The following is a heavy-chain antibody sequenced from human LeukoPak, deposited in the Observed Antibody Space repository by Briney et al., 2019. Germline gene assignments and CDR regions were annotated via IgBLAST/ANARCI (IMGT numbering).Heavy chain of an antibody. CDR2: MNPRNGNT. CDR1: GFTFTNYD. Sequence: ASVKVSCKASGFTFTNYDINWVRQATGQRLEWIGWMNPRNGNTGYAQKFQGRVTMTRGTSTSTLYMELSSLRSEDTAVYYCARAGLLVGGFDYWGQGTLVTVSS. D-gene: IGHD2-21*02. CDR3: ARAGLLVGGFDY. V-gene: IGHV1-8*01. J-gene: IGHJ4*02.